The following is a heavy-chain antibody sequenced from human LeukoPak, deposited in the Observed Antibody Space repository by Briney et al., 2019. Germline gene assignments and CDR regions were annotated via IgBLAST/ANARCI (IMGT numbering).Heavy chain of an antibody. Sequence: PGGSLRLSCAASGFTFSDYYMGWIRQAPGKGLEWVSYITSSGSATYYADSVKGRFTISRDNAKKSLSLQMKSPRAEDTAVYYCARAINDAFDIWGLGTLVIVSS. CDR3: ARAINDAFDI. CDR2: ITSSGSAT. V-gene: IGHV3-11*04. CDR1: GFTFSDYY. J-gene: IGHJ3*02. D-gene: IGHD5-24*01.